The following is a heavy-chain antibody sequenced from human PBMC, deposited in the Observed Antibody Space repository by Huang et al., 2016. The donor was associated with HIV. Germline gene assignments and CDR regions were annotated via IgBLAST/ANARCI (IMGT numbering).Heavy chain of an antibody. CDR2: INREGRSS. D-gene: IGHD3-22*01. CDR1: GFTFSSYW. Sequence: EVQLVESGGGLVQPGGYLRLSCAASGFTFSSYWMHWVRHAPGKGRFWVSRINREGRSSGYADSVKGRCTISRDNAKNTLYLQMNSLRAEDTAVYYCVRDPRIQSWLNYFDYWGQGTLVSVSS. J-gene: IGHJ4*02. CDR3: VRDPRIQSWLNYFDY. V-gene: IGHV3-74*01.